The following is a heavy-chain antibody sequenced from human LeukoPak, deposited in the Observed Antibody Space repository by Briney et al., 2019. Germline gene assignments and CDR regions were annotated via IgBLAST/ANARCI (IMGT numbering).Heavy chain of an antibody. Sequence: PGGSLRLSCAASGFTFSSYAMYWVRQAPGKGLEWVLGVSDSGDGTHYADSVKGRFTISRDNSKNTLYLQMNNLRAEDTAVYYCARDQNYDSSGYYLDYWGQGTLVTVSS. V-gene: IGHV3-23*01. J-gene: IGHJ4*02. CDR2: VSDSGDGT. D-gene: IGHD3-22*01. CDR1: GFTFSSYA. CDR3: ARDQNYDSSGYYLDY.